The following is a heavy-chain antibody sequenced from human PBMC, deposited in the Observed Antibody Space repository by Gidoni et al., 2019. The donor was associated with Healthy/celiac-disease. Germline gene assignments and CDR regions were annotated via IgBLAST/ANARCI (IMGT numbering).Heavy chain of an antibody. V-gene: IGHV3-23*01. CDR1: GFTLSSYA. CDR3: AKRYGDYEDY. Sequence: EVQLLESGGGLVQPGGSLRLSCAASGFTLSSYAMSWVRQAPGKGMEWVAAISGSGGSTYYADSVKGRFTISRDNSKNTLYLQMNSLRAEDTAVYYCAKRYGDYEDYWGQGTLVTVSS. CDR2: ISGSGGST. D-gene: IGHD4-17*01. J-gene: IGHJ4*02.